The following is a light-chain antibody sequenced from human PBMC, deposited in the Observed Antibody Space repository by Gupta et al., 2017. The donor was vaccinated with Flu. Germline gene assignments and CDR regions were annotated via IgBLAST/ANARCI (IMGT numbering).Light chain of an antibody. J-gene: IGLJ2*01. Sequence: NFMLTQPHSVSESPGKTVTFSCTRSSGSIASNYVQGYQQRPGRAPTTVIYEDNQRPSGVPDRYSGSIDSSSNSASLTISGLKTEDEADYYCQSFDSRLFGGGTKLTVL. V-gene: IGLV6-57*03. CDR1: SGSIASNY. CDR2: EDN. CDR3: QSFDSRL.